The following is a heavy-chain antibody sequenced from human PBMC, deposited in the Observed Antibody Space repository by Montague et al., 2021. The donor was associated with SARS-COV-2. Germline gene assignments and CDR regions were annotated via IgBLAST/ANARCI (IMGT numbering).Heavy chain of an antibody. CDR2: IYYTGET. CDR3: ARFWSGYVDK. V-gene: IGHV4-59*01. Sequence: SETLSLTCSFSGGSIRSYYWSWIRPPPGKPLEWLGYIYYTGETTXXPSLKSRVTISMDTSRSQFSLRLTSVTAADTAVYFCARFWSGYVDKWSQGTLVTVSS. J-gene: IGHJ4*02. D-gene: IGHD3-3*01. CDR1: GGSIRSYY.